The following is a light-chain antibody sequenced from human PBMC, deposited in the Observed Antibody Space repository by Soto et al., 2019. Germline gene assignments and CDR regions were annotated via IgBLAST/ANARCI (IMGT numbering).Light chain of an antibody. V-gene: IGKV1-5*01. CDR3: QQYSTYST. Sequence: DIQMTQSPSTLSASVGDRVTITCRASQSISSSLAWYQQKPGKAPKLLIYDASNLESGVPSIFRGSGSGTEFTLTISSLPPDDFATYYCQQYSTYSTFGQGTRVEIK. CDR1: QSISSS. J-gene: IGKJ1*01. CDR2: DAS.